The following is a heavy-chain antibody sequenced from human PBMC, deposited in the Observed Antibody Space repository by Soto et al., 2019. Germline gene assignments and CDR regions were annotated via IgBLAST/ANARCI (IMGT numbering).Heavy chain of an antibody. Sequence: GGSLRLSCAASGFTFSSYDMIWVRQAPGRGLEWVAPIKQDGGDKYYRGDVKGRFTVSRDDAESSLSLHLNSLRAEDTAIYYCARARFRGMDVWGQGTTVTVSS. CDR2: IKQDGGDK. CDR3: ARARFRGMDV. D-gene: IGHD3-3*01. V-gene: IGHV3-7*01. J-gene: IGHJ6*02. CDR1: GFTFSSYD.